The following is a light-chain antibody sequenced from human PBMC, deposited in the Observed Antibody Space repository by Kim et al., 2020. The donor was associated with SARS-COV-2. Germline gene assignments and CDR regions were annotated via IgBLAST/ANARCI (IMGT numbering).Light chain of an antibody. CDR1: QNVNSSF. J-gene: IGKJ1*01. CDR2: GAS. CDR3: HQYDRSPPWT. V-gene: IGKV3-20*01. Sequence: TVLTQFPGTLSLSPGERATLSCRASQNVNSSFFAWYQHKPGQTPRLLIYGASKRATGVPDRFGGSGSGTDFTLTISSLEPEDFAVYYCHQYDRSPPWTFGQGTKVDIK.